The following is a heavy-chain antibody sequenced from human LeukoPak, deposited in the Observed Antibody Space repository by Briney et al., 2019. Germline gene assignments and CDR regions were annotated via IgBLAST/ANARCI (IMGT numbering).Heavy chain of an antibody. V-gene: IGHV5-51*01. CDR3: ARGHHVVVATATWASDAFDL. Sequence: GESLKISCKGSGYNFTSYWIGWVRQMPGKGLEWMGIIYPGDSDSRLSPSLQGQVTISADKSISTAYLQWNSLKASDTAMYYCARGHHVVVATATWASDAFDLWGQGTMVTVSS. CDR2: IYPGDSDS. D-gene: IGHD2-21*02. CDR1: GYNFTSYW. J-gene: IGHJ3*01.